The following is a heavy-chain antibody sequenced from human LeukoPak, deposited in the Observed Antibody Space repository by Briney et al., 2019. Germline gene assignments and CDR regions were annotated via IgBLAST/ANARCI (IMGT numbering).Heavy chain of an antibody. CDR2: MNPNSGNT. CDR1: GYTFTSYD. CDR3: ARSIRVDDSSGYYYQSAEYFQH. D-gene: IGHD3-22*01. J-gene: IGHJ1*01. V-gene: IGHV1-8*01. Sequence: ASVKVSCKASGYTFTSYDINWVRQATGQGLEWMGWMNPNSGNTGYAQKFQGTVTMTRNTSISTAYMELSSLRSDDTAVYYCARSIRVDDSSGYYYQSAEYFQHWGQGTLVTVSS.